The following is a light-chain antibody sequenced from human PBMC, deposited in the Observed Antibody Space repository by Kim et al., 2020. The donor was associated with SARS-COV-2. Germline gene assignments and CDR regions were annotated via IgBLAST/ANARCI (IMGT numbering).Light chain of an antibody. Sequence: LSPGERATLTCRASQSVTSNYLAWYQRKPGQAPRLLIYGASSRATGIPDRFSGSGSGTDFTLTISRLEPEDFAVYYCQQYGNSPYTFGQGTKLEI. CDR2: GAS. J-gene: IGKJ2*01. CDR3: QQYGNSPYT. CDR1: QSVTSNY. V-gene: IGKV3-20*01.